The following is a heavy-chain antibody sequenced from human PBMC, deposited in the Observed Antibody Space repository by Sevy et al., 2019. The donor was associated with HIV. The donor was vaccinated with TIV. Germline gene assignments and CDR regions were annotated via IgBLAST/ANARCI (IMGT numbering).Heavy chain of an antibody. V-gene: IGHV4-61*02. CDR3: ARDAPDPTTTLYYYYMDV. CDR2: IYTSGST. Sequence: SETLSLTCTVSGGSISSGSYYWSWIRQPAGKGLEWIGRIYTSGSTNYNPSLKSRVTISVDTSKNQFSLKRSSVTAADTAVYYCARDAPDPTTTLYYYYMDVWGKGTTVTVSS. J-gene: IGHJ6*03. D-gene: IGHD4-17*01. CDR1: GGSISSGSYY.